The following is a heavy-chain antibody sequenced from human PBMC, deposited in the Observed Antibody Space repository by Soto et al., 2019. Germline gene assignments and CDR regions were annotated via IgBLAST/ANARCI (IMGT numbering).Heavy chain of an antibody. J-gene: IGHJ6*02. Sequence: PGLSLRLSCAASGFSFSDCGMHWVRQAPGKGLEWVAVISYDGSNKYYADSVKGRFTISRDNSKNTLYLQMNTLRAEDTALYYCAKDNADNYESGPRPTGYYYGMDVWGQGTTVTVSS. CDR3: AKDNADNYESGPRPTGYYYGMDV. V-gene: IGHV3-30*18. CDR2: ISYDGSNK. D-gene: IGHD3-22*01. CDR1: GFSFSDCG.